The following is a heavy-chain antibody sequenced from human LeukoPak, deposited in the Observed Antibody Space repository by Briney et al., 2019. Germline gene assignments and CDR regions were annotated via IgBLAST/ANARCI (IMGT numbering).Heavy chain of an antibody. Sequence: SETLSLTCAVYGGSFSGYYWSWLRQPPGKGLEWIGEINHSGSTNYNPSLKSRVTISVDTSKNQFSLKLSSVTAADTAVYYCARVAFIAVAGHFDYWGQRTLVTVSS. CDR2: INHSGST. V-gene: IGHV4-34*01. J-gene: IGHJ4*02. D-gene: IGHD6-19*01. CDR1: GGSFSGYY. CDR3: ARVAFIAVAGHFDY.